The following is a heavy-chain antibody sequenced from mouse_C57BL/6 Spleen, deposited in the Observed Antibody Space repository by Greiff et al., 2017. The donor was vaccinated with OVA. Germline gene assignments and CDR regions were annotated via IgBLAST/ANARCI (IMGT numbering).Heavy chain of an antibody. CDR3: AIYGGYYGSSLDY. V-gene: IGHV1-80*01. CDR2: IYPGDGDT. Sequence: QVQLKQSGAELVKPGASVKISCKASGYAFSSYWMNWVKQRPGKGLEWIGQIYPGDGDTNYNGKFKGKATLTADKSSSTAYMQLSSLTSEDSAVYFCAIYGGYYGSSLDYWGQGTTLTVSS. D-gene: IGHD1-1*01. J-gene: IGHJ2*01. CDR1: GYAFSSYW.